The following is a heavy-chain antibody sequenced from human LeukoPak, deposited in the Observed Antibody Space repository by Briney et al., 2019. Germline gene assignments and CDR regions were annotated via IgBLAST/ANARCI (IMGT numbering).Heavy chain of an antibody. V-gene: IGHV4-39*01. CDR2: IYYSGST. D-gene: IGHD3-3*01. CDR1: GGSISSSSYY. J-gene: IGHJ4*02. Sequence: PSETLSLTCTVSGGSISSSSYYWGWIRQPPGKGLEWIESIYYSGSTYYNPSLKSRVTISVDTSKNQFSLKLSSVTAADTAVYYCASHYDFWSGYYRAFFDYWGQGTLVTVSS. CDR3: ASHYDFWSGYYRAFFDY.